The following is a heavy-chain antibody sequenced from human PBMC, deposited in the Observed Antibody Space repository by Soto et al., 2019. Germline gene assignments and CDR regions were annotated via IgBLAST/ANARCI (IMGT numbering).Heavy chain of an antibody. D-gene: IGHD5-18*01. J-gene: IGHJ5*02. CDR3: ARANPGSSYGQVDL. CDR1: GFTFTMYW. CDR2: VNSDGTGT. Sequence: GGSLRLSCEASGFTFTMYWMHWVRQAPGKGLVWVSRVNSDGTGTTYADSVKGRFTVSRDNAKNSVFLQMDSLRAEDAGVYFCARANPGSSYGQVDLWGQGTLLTVSS. V-gene: IGHV3-74*01.